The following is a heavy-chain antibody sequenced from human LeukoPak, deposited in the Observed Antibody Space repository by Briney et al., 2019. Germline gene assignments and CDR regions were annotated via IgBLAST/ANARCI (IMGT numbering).Heavy chain of an antibody. CDR3: ARRFCSSVSCYDDDAFDV. D-gene: IGHD2-2*01. V-gene: IGHV1-18*01. CDR2: ISGYNCKI. CDR1: GHXFVSYG. Sequence: GASVKLSCTASGHXFVSYGMSWVRQAPGQGLEWMAWISGYNCKINYAQKFQGRVTMTTDTSTSTAYLELRSLTSEDTAVYYCARRFCSSVSCYDDDAFDVWGQGTLVTVSS. J-gene: IGHJ3*01.